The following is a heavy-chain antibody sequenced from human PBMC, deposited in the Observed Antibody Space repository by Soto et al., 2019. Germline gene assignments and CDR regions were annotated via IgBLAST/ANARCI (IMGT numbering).Heavy chain of an antibody. V-gene: IGHV4-4*02. Sequence: QVHLQESGPGLVKPSGTLSLTCTVSGGSISSRNWWSWLRQSPTKGLEWIGEIYQSGSTNYNPSLESRVTISVDKSKNQFSLELTSLPAADTAVYYCAKDRLWGSSDRGAPDDFEVWGQGTMVTVS. CDR2: IYQSGST. J-gene: IGHJ3*01. CDR1: GGSISSRNW. CDR3: AKDRLWGSSDRGAPDDFEV. D-gene: IGHD6-6*01.